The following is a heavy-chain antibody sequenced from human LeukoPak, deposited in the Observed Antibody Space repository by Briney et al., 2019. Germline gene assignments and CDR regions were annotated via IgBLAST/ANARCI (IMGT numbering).Heavy chain of an antibody. V-gene: IGHV3-7*03. CDR1: GFIFETYW. CDR3: ARTAAGWGVLDH. J-gene: IGHJ4*02. D-gene: IGHD3-10*01. Sequence: PGGSLRLSCAASGFIFETYWMNWVRQVPGEGLEWVANVKHDGSEEYYVESVKGRFIISRDNANKLLYLQMNTLRAEDTAIYYCARTAAGWGVLDHWGQGILVTVSS. CDR2: VKHDGSEE.